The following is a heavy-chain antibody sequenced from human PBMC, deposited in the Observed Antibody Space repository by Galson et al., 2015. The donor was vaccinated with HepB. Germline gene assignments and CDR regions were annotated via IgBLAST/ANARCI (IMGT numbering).Heavy chain of an antibody. J-gene: IGHJ3*02. CDR3: AKVLHGYGDYSEAFDT. CDR2: ISYDGSNK. CDR1: GFTFSSYG. V-gene: IGHV3-30*18. D-gene: IGHD4-17*01. Sequence: SLRLSCAASGFTFSSYGMHWVRQAPGKGLEWVAVISYDGSNKYYADSVKGRFTISRDNSKNTLYLQMNSLRAEDTAVYYCAKVLHGYGDYSEAFDTWGQGTMVTVSS.